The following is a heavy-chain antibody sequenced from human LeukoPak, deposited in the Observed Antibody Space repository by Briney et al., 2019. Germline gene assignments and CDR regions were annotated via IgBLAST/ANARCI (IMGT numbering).Heavy chain of an antibody. Sequence: SETLSLTCTVSGGSLIPYYWSWIRQPPGKGLEWIGYIYHSGTTNYSPPLKGRATLSVDTSKNQISLRLSSVTAADTAVYFCARVDGGTYCMPFDYWGQGSLVTVSS. CDR1: GGSLIPYY. CDR3: ARVDGGTYCMPFDY. CDR2: IYHSGTT. V-gene: IGHV4-59*01. D-gene: IGHD1-26*01. J-gene: IGHJ4*02.